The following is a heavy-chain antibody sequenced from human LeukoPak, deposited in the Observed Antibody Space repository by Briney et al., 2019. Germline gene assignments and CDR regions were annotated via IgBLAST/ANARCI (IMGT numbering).Heavy chain of an antibody. CDR3: ARGIGGDRDY. D-gene: IGHD1-26*01. CDR1: GFSFSSSW. Sequence: PGGSLRLSCAASGFSFSSSWMHWVRRAPGKGLVWVSRINSDGRSTSYADSVKGRFTISRDNAKNTLYLQMNSLRADDTAVYYCARGIGGDRDYWGQGTLVTVSS. J-gene: IGHJ1*01. V-gene: IGHV3-74*01. CDR2: INSDGRST.